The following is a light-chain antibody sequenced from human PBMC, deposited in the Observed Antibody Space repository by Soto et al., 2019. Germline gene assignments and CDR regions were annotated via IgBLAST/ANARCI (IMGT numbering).Light chain of an antibody. V-gene: IGKV3-11*01. CDR2: DAS. CDR1: QSIYTY. J-gene: IGKJ4*01. Sequence: EIVLTQSPATLSLSPGERATLSCRVSQSIYTYLAWYQQTSGQAPRLLIYDASKRAPGVPVRFSGSGSGTVFTLTISSLEPEDFAVYFCQQRSNWPLTFGGGTKVAVK. CDR3: QQRSNWPLT.